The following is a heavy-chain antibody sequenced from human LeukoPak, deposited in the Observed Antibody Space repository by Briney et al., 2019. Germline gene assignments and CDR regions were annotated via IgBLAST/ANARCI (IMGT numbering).Heavy chain of an antibody. Sequence: GESLKISCKGSGYSFTSYWIGWVRQMPGKGLEWMGIIYPGDSDTRYSPSFQGQVTISADKSISTAYLQWSGLKASDTAMYYCARTSDFWSGYYRPNYFDYWGQGTLVTVSS. CDR2: IYPGDSDT. J-gene: IGHJ4*02. D-gene: IGHD3-3*01. V-gene: IGHV5-51*01. CDR1: GYSFTSYW. CDR3: ARTSDFWSGYYRPNYFDY.